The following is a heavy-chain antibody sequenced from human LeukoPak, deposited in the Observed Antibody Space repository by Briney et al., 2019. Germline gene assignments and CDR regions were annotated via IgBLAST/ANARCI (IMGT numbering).Heavy chain of an antibody. J-gene: IGHJ4*02. CDR3: ARRSYGDYYDSSGYYPLFDY. D-gene: IGHD3-22*01. V-gene: IGHV4-39*01. Sequence: SETLSLTCTVSGGSISSSSYYRGWIRQPPGKGLEWIGGIYYSGSTYYNPSLKSRVTISVDTSKNQFSLKLSSVTAADTAVYYCARRSYGDYYDSSGYYPLFDYWGQGTLVTVSS. CDR1: GGSISSSSYY. CDR2: IYYSGST.